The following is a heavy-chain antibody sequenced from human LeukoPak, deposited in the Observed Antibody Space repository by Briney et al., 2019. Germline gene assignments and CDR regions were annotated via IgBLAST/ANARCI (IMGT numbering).Heavy chain of an antibody. CDR3: ARRGSGGWGVFGM. Sequence: GGSLSLSCAASGFTFTTYAMSWVRQAPGKGLAWVSTISGSADRTFYADAVKGRFTISRDNSKNTLYLQMNSLRVEDTAVYYCARRGSGGWGVFGMWGQGTAVIISS. D-gene: IGHD3-10*01. CDR2: ISGSADRT. J-gene: IGHJ3*02. CDR1: GFTFTTYA. V-gene: IGHV3-23*01.